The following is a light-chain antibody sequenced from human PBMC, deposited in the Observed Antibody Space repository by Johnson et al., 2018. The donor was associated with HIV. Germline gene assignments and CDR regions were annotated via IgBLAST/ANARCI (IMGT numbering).Light chain of an antibody. J-gene: IGLJ1*01. CDR3: GTWDSSLSAYV. V-gene: IGLV1-51*02. CDR1: SSNIGNNF. Sequence: QSVLTQPPSVSAAPGHKVTISCSGSSSNIGNNFVSWYQQLPGTAPKLLIYENNKRPSGIPDRFSGSKSGTSATLGITGLQTGDEADYYCGTWDSSLSAYVFGTWTKVTGL. CDR2: ENN.